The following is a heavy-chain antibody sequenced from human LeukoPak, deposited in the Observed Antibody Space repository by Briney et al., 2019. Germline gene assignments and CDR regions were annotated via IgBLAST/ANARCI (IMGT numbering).Heavy chain of an antibody. Sequence: ASVKVSCKASGYTFTSYGISWVRQAPGQGLEWMGWISAYNGNTNYAQKLQGRVTMTTDTSTSTAYMELRSLRSDDTAVYYCARDTWGLLRFYYYGMDVWGQGTTVTVSS. J-gene: IGHJ6*02. CDR1: GYTFTSYG. CDR3: ARDTWGLLRFYYYGMDV. D-gene: IGHD1-26*01. V-gene: IGHV1-18*01. CDR2: ISAYNGNT.